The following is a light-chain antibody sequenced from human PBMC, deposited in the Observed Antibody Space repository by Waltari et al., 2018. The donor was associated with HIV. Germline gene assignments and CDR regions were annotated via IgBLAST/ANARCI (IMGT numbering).Light chain of an antibody. CDR3: ATWDDSLNVYVI. Sequence: QSVLTQPPSASGTPGQRVTIPCSGSNSNIGSNSVNWYQHVPGAAPKLLIHSDNQRPSGVPDRFSGSKSGTSASLAISGLQSEDEADYYCATWDDSLNVYVIFGGGTKLTVL. J-gene: IGLJ2*01. CDR1: NSNIGSNS. V-gene: IGLV1-44*01. CDR2: SDN.